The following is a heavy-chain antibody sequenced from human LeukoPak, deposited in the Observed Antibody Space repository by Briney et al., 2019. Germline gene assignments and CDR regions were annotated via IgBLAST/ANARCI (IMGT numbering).Heavy chain of an antibody. J-gene: IGHJ4*02. Sequence: GGSLRLSCAASGFTFSSYSMNWVRQAPGKGLEWVSSISSSSSYIYYADSVKGRFTISRDNAKNSLYLQMNSLRAEDTAVYYCARGQRRHTDMAPSFDYWGQGTLVTVSS. D-gene: IGHD5-18*01. CDR3: ARGQRRHTDMAPSFDY. V-gene: IGHV3-21*01. CDR2: ISSSSSYI. CDR1: GFTFSSYS.